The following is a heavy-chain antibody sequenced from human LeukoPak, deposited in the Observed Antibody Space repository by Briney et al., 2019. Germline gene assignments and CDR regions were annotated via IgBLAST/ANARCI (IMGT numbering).Heavy chain of an antibody. CDR1: GFTFSSYW. Sequence: GGSLRLSCAASGFTFSSYWMHWVRHAPGKGLVWASRINSDGSSTSYADSVKGRFTISRDNAKNTLYLQMNSLRAEDTAVYYCARVVVPAAPRDYGMDVWGQGTTVTVSS. V-gene: IGHV3-74*01. CDR2: INSDGSST. D-gene: IGHD2-2*01. CDR3: ARVVVPAAPRDYGMDV. J-gene: IGHJ6*02.